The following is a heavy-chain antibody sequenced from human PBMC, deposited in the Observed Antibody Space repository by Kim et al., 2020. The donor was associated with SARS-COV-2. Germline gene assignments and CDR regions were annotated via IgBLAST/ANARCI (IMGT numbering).Heavy chain of an antibody. D-gene: IGHD6-6*01. CDR1: GGSISSYY. CDR3: ARSSIAARHNWFDP. Sequence: SQTLSLTCTVSGGSISSYYWSWIRQPPGKGLEWIGYIYYSGSTNYNPSLKSRVTISVDTSKNQFSLKLSSVTAADTAVYYCARSSIAARHNWFDPWGQGT. J-gene: IGHJ5*02. CDR2: IYYSGST. V-gene: IGHV4-59*01.